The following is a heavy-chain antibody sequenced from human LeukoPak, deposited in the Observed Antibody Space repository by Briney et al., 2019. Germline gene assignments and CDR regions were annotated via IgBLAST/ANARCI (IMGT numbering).Heavy chain of an antibody. J-gene: IGHJ5*02. CDR2: ISSSGSTI. CDR3: ARVYYDSSGYYGWGWFDP. V-gene: IGHV3-11*01. CDR1: GFTFSDYY. D-gene: IGHD3-22*01. Sequence: GGSLRLSCAASGFTFSDYYMSWIRQAPGKGLEWVSYISSSGSTIYYADSVKGRFTISRDNAKNLLYLQMNSLRAEDTAVYYCARVYYDSSGYYGWGWFDPWGQGTLVTVSS.